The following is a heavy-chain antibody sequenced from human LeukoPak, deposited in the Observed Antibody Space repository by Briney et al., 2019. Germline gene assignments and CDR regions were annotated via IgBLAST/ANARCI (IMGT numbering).Heavy chain of an antibody. D-gene: IGHD2/OR15-2a*01. Sequence: GGSLRLSCAASRFTVSFNYMTWVRQPPGKGLEWVSVIYSGGSTYYADSLKGRFTISRDNSKNTLYLQMNSLRAEDTAVYYCARVKNSYFDYWGQGTLVTVSS. J-gene: IGHJ4*02. CDR2: IYSGGST. CDR1: RFTVSFNY. V-gene: IGHV3-53*01. CDR3: ARVKNSYFDY.